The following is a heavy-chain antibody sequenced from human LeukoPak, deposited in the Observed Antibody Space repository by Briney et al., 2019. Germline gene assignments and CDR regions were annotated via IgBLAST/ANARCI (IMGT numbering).Heavy chain of an antibody. V-gene: IGHV4-59*01. Sequence: SETLSLTCTVSGESLSSYSWSWIRQPPGKGLEWIGYVYNSGSTTYNPSLKSRLTISLDTSKKQFSLNLRSVTAADTAVYYCASDYGSGSYRFDYWGQGILVIVSS. D-gene: IGHD3-10*01. CDR1: GESLSSYS. CDR2: VYNSGST. J-gene: IGHJ4*02. CDR3: ASDYGSGSYRFDY.